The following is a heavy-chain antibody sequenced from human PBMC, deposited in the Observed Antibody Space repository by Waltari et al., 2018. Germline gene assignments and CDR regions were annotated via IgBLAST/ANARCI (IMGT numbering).Heavy chain of an antibody. CDR1: GLTFRKYA. CDR3: TRDNPEYYDTSGPFEY. J-gene: IGHJ4*02. V-gene: IGHV3-48*04. Sequence: EVQLVESGGDLAQPGGSLRLSCAVSGLTFRKYALNWVRQAPGKGLEWLSYISTSSRTIYYADSVKGRFTISRDNAKDSLFLQMSSLRAEDTAVYYCTRDNPEYYDTSGPFEYWGQGALVTVSS. D-gene: IGHD3-22*01. CDR2: ISTSSRTI.